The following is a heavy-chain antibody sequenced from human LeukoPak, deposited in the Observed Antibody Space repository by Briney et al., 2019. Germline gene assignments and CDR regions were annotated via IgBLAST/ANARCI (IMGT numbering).Heavy chain of an antibody. D-gene: IGHD5-12*01. V-gene: IGHV4-59*01. CDR2: IYYSGST. CDR3: ASSGYDLRFGITSGYYYYYMDV. J-gene: IGHJ6*03. CDR1: GGSISSYY. Sequence: SETLSLTCTVSGGSISSYYWSWIRQPPGKGLEWIGYIYYSGSTNYNPSLKSRVTISVDTSKNQFSLKLSSVTAADTAVYYCASSGYDLRFGITSGYYYYYMDVWGKGTTVTVSS.